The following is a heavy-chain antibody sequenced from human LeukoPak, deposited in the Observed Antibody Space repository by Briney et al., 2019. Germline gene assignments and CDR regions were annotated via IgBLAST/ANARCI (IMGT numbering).Heavy chain of an antibody. D-gene: IGHD6-13*01. J-gene: IGHJ6*03. CDR2: IYYSGST. Sequence: SETLSLTCTVSGDSISSYYWSWIRQPPGKGLEWIGYIYYSGSTNYNPSLKSRVTISVDTSKNQFSLKLSSVTAADTAVYYCAKGGIAAAGYSRRTNYYYYYYMDVWGKGTTVTISS. V-gene: IGHV4-59*01. CDR3: AKGGIAAAGYSRRTNYYYYYYMDV. CDR1: GDSISSYY.